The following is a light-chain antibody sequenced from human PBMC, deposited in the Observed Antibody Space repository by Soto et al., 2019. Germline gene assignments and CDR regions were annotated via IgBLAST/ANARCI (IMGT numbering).Light chain of an antibody. CDR2: NNN. CDR3: ATWDDSLNGVV. CDR1: SSNIARNT. Sequence: QSVLTQPPSASGTPGQTVTISCSGSSSNIARNTESWYQEVPGTAPKLLIYNNNQRPSGVPDRFSASKSGTSASLVISGLQSEDEANYYCATWDDSLNGVVFGGGTKRTVL. J-gene: IGLJ2*01. V-gene: IGLV1-44*01.